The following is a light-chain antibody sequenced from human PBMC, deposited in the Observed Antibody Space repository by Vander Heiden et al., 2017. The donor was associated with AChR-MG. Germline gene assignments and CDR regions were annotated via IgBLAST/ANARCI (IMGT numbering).Light chain of an antibody. Sequence: DIQMTQSPSSLSASVGDRVTITCRASQNISRFLNWYQQKLGKAPKLLIYAASNLQSGVPPRFSGSGSGTDFNLAISSLQPEDFATYYCQQSDSFPPYTFGQGTKLEIK. CDR3: QQSDSFPPYT. CDR1: QNISRF. J-gene: IGKJ2*01. V-gene: IGKV1-39*01. CDR2: AAS.